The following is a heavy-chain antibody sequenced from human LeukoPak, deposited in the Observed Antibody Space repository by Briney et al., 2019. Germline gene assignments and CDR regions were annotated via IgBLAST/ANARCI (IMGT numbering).Heavy chain of an antibody. J-gene: IGHJ5*02. CDR2: INSDGSST. CDR1: GFTFSSYW. V-gene: IGHV3-74*01. CDR3: ARDRGGSSWNNWFDP. D-gene: IGHD6-13*01. Sequence: GGSLRLSCAASGFTFSSYWMHWARQAPGKGLVWVSRINSDGSSTSYADSVKGRFTISRDNAKNTLYLQMNSLRAEDTAVYYCARDRGGSSWNNWFDPWGQGTLVTVSS.